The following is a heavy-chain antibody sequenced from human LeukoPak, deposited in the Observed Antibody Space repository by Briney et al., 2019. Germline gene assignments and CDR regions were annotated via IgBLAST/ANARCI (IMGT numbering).Heavy chain of an antibody. CDR1: GFTFDDYA. D-gene: IGHD4-17*01. CDR3: AREREPVTTEFDY. CDR2: ISWNSGNI. V-gene: IGHV3-9*01. J-gene: IGHJ4*02. Sequence: QSGGSLRLSCVASGFTFDDYAMHWVRQAPGKGLEWVSGISWNSGNIGYGDSVKGRFTISRDNAKNSLYLQMNSLRAEDTAVYYCAREREPVTTEFDYWGQGTLVTVSS.